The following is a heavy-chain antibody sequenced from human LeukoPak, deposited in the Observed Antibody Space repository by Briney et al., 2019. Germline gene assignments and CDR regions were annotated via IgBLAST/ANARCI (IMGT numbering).Heavy chain of an antibody. Sequence: PGGSLRLSCAASGFTFDDYGMSWVRQAPGKGLEWVSSINRNGGSTGYTDSVKGRFTISRDNAKNTLYLQMNSLRADDTAVYYCGKDQRYWGQGTLVTVSS. CDR2: INRNGGST. CDR1: GFTFDDYG. CDR3: GKDQRY. V-gene: IGHV3-20*04. J-gene: IGHJ4*02.